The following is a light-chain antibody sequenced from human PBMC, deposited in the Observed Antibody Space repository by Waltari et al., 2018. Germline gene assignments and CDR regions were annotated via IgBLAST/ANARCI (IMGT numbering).Light chain of an antibody. V-gene: IGKV4-1*01. CDR1: QTLLYNSNNKNY. J-gene: IGKJ2*01. CDR2: WAS. CDR3: QQYFSSPYT. Sequence: DIVMTQSPDSLAVSLGERATINCKSSQTLLYNSNNKNYLTWYQQKSGQPPKVLIFWASTRESGVAERFNGSGSGTDFTLTINSLQPEDVAVYFCQQYFSSPYTFGQGTKLEIK.